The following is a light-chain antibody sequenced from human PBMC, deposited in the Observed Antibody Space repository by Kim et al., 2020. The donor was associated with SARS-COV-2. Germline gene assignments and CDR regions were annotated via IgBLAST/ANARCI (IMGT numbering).Light chain of an antibody. CDR3: ETWDSNTNYV. CDR2: IEGSGGY. CDR1: SGHSSNI. V-gene: IGLV4-60*03. Sequence: QPVLTQSSSASASVGSSVKLTCTLSSGHSSNIIAWHQQQPGKAPRYLMRIEGSGGYNKGSGVPDRFSGSSSGADRYLTISTLQSEDEADYYCETWDSNTNYVFGTGTKVTVL. J-gene: IGLJ1*01.